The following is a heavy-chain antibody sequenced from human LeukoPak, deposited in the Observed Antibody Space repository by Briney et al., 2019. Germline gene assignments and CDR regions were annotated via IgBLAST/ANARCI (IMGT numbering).Heavy chain of an antibody. Sequence: GGSLRLSCAASGFTFDDYAMHWVRQAPGKGLEWVSLISGDGGSTYYADSVKGRFTISRDNSKNSLHLQMNSLRTEDTALYYCAKDPSPSGSGSRPMADWGQGTLVTVSS. J-gene: IGHJ4*02. V-gene: IGHV3-43*02. CDR2: ISGDGGST. CDR3: AKDPSPSGSGSRPMAD. D-gene: IGHD3-10*01. CDR1: GFTFDDYA.